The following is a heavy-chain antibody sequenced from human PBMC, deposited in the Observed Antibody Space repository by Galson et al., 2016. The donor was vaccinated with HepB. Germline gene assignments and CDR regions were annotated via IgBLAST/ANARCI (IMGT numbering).Heavy chain of an antibody. J-gene: IGHJ4*02. Sequence: QSGAEVKKPGESLRISCKGSGYSFISYWIIWVRQMPGKGLEWMGRIDPSDSYTNYSPSFQGHVTFSIDKSINPAYLQWSSLKASDTAMYYCSRPPNHGDYLDYWGQGTLVTVSS. CDR3: SRPPNHGDYLDY. V-gene: IGHV5-10-1*01. CDR1: GYSFISYW. CDR2: IDPSDSYT. D-gene: IGHD4-17*01.